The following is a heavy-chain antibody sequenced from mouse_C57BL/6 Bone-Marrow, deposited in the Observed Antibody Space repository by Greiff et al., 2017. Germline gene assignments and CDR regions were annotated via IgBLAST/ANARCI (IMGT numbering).Heavy chain of an antibody. CDR2: INPSTGGT. D-gene: IGHD1-1*01. CDR3: ARSGYYGAWFAY. CDR1: GYSFTGYY. Sequence: EVKVVESGPELVKPGASVKISCKASGYSFTGYYMNWVKQSPEKSLEWIGEINPSTGGTTYNQKFKAKATLTVDKSSSTAYMQLKSLTSEDSAVYYCARSGYYGAWFAYWGQGTLVTVSA. J-gene: IGHJ3*01. V-gene: IGHV1-42*01.